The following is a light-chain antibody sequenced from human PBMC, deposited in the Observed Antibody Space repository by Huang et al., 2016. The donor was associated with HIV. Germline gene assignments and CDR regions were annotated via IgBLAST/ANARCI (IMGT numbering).Light chain of an antibody. V-gene: IGKV3-20*01. CDR3: QHYGNSLYT. J-gene: IGKJ2*01. Sequence: EIVLTQSPGTLSLSPGERATLSCRASQSISSSYLAWYLQKPGQAPRLLIYGASHRAAGVPDRFSGSGSGTDFTLTISRLEPEDFAIYYCQHYGNSLYTFGQGTKLEIK. CDR1: QSISSSY. CDR2: GAS.